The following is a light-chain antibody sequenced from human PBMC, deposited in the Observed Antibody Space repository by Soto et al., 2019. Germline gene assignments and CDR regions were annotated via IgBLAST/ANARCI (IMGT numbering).Light chain of an antibody. Sequence: ELIMTRSPATLSVPPGKRAPFSSRASQSVSSNLAWYQQKPGQAPRLLIYGASTRATGLPARFTGNGSGTEFTLTISSLQSEDFAVYYCQQYNNWPPQITFGQGTRL. CDR2: GAS. V-gene: IGKV3-15*01. J-gene: IGKJ5*01. CDR3: QQYNNWPPQIT. CDR1: QSVSSN.